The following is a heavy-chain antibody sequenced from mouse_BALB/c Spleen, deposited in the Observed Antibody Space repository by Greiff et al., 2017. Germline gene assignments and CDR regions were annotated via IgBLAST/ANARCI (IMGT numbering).Heavy chain of an antibody. V-gene: IGHV14-4*02. CDR2: IDPENGDT. CDR1: GFNIKDYY. J-gene: IGHJ2*01. CDR3: NLRDYGDY. Sequence: EVKLQESGAELVRSGASVKLSCTASGFNIKDYYMHWVKQRPEQGLEWIGWIDPENGDTEYAPKFQGKATMTADTSSNTAYLQLSSLTSEDTAVYYCNLRDYGDYWGQGTTLTVSS.